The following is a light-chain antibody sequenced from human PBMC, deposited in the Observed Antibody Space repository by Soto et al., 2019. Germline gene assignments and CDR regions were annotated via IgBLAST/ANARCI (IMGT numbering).Light chain of an antibody. CDR1: QSINNW. Sequence: DIQMTQSPSTLSASVGDRVTITCRASQSINNWLAWYQQKPGKAPKVLIYDASSLERGVPSRFSGSGSGTEFTLTISSLQPDDFATYYCQHYYGPLYSFGQGTKLEI. J-gene: IGKJ2*01. V-gene: IGKV1-5*01. CDR2: DAS. CDR3: QHYYGPLYS.